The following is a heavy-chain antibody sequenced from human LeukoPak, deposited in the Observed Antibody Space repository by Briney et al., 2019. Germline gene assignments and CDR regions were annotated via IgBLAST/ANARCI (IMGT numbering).Heavy chain of an antibody. CDR3: ARDRYGDYVWDY. CDR1: GFTFNNYA. V-gene: IGHV3-48*01. Sequence: GGSLRLSCAASGFTFNNYAMSWVRQAPGKGLEWVSYISSDSSTIYYADSVKGRFSISRDNAESSLYLQMNSLRAEDTAVYYCARDRYGDYVWDYWGQGTLVTVSS. D-gene: IGHD4-17*01. CDR2: ISSDSSTI. J-gene: IGHJ4*02.